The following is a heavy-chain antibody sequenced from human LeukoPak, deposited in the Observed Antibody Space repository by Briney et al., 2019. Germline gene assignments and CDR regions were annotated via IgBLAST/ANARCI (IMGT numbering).Heavy chain of an antibody. CDR2: LSASGGSI. J-gene: IGHJ4*02. D-gene: IGHD2-2*01. V-gene: IGHV3-23*01. Sequence: QSGGSLRLSCAASGSTFSSYAMTWVRQAPGKGAEWVSSLSASGGSIYYADSVKGRFTISRDNSNNVLFLQMNSLRADDTAIYYCAKDLRPSATFFDSWGQGTLVSVAS. CDR1: GSTFSSYA. CDR3: AKDLRPSATFFDS.